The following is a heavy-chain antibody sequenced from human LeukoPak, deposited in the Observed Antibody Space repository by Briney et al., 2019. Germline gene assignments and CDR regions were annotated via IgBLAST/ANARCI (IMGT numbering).Heavy chain of an antibody. V-gene: IGHV3-23*01. CDR2: ISSTDAGT. CDR1: GFSVSTNY. Sequence: GGSLRLSCAASGFSVSTNYMSWVRQAPGKGLEWVSAISSTDAGTYHADSVRGRFTISRDSSKNTLYLQMNSLRAEDAAVYYCAKAPVTSCRGAYCYPFDYWGQGTLVTVSS. J-gene: IGHJ4*02. D-gene: IGHD2-21*01. CDR3: AKAPVTSCRGAYCYPFDY.